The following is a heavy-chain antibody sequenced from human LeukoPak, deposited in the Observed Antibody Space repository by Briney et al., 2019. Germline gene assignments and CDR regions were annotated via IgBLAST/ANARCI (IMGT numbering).Heavy chain of an antibody. V-gene: IGHV3-21*04. J-gene: IGHJ2*01. CDR3: AKDLQYCSSTSCYTEVGYFDL. Sequence: PGGSLRLSCAASGFTFSSYTMNWVRQAPGKGLEWVSSISRSSSYIYYVDSVKGRFTISRDNAKNSLFLQMNSLRAEDTAVYYCAKDLQYCSSTSCYTEVGYFDLWGRGTLVTVSS. D-gene: IGHD2-2*02. CDR1: GFTFSSYT. CDR2: ISRSSSYI.